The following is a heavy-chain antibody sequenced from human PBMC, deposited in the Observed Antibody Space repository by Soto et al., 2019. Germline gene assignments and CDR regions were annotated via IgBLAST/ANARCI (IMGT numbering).Heavy chain of an antibody. CDR2: ISSSSSTI. V-gene: IGHV3-48*01. CDR1: GFSFSAFS. Sequence: PXGALLLACLSSGFSFSAFSMNWVRQAPGKGLEWISYISSSSSTIYYADSVKVRFTISRDNSKNTLYLQMNSLRAEDTAVYYCAKDLEVVTAPYYGMDVWGQGTTVTVYS. J-gene: IGHJ6*02. CDR3: AKDLEVVTAPYYGMDV. D-gene: IGHD2-21*02.